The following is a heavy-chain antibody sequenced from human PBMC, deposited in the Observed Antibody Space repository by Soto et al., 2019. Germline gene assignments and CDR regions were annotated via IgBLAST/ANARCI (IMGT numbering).Heavy chain of an antibody. V-gene: IGHV1-3*01. Sequence: GASVKVSCKASGYTFTSYAMHWVRQAPGQRLEWMGWINAGNGNTKYSQKFQGRVTITRDTSASTAYMELSSLRSEDTAVYYCARSPYYYDFWSGPFDYWGQGTLVTVS. J-gene: IGHJ4*02. CDR1: GYTFTSYA. CDR2: INAGNGNT. CDR3: ARSPYYYDFWSGPFDY. D-gene: IGHD3-3*01.